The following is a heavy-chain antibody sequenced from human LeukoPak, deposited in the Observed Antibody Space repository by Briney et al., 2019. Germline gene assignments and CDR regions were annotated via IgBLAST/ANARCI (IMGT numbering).Heavy chain of an antibody. V-gene: IGHV1-69*13. Sequence: SVKVSCKASGGTFSSYAISWVRQAPGQGLEWMGGIIPIFGTANYAQKFQGRVTITADESASTAYMELSSLRSEDTAVYSCARGVATNRYYFDYWGQGTLVTVSS. D-gene: IGHD5-12*01. CDR3: ARGVATNRYYFDY. J-gene: IGHJ4*02. CDR1: GGTFSSYA. CDR2: IIPIFGTA.